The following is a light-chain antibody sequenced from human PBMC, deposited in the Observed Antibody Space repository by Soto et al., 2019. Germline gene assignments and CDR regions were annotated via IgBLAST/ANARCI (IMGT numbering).Light chain of an antibody. V-gene: IGLV2-14*01. J-gene: IGLJ2*01. Sequence: QSALTQPASVSGSPGQSITISCTGTSSDLDCYNYVSWYQYHPGKAPKLMIYDVSNRPSGISNRFSGSKSGNTASLTISGLQAEDDADYYCSSFTIRRNTVIFGGGTKLTVL. CDR1: SSDLDCYNY. CDR3: SSFTIRRNTVI. CDR2: DVS.